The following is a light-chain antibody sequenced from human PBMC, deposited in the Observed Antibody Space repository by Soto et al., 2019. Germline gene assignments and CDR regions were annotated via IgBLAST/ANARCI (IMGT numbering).Light chain of an antibody. V-gene: IGLV2-14*03. Sequence: QSALTQPASVSGSPGQSITISCTGTSSDVGPYNYVSWYQQHPVKAPKLIIYDVSNRPSGVSNRFSGSKSGNTASLTISGLQAEDEADYYCASYTTTSTPYVFGTGTKLTVL. J-gene: IGLJ1*01. CDR2: DVS. CDR1: SSDVGPYNY. CDR3: ASYTTTSTPYV.